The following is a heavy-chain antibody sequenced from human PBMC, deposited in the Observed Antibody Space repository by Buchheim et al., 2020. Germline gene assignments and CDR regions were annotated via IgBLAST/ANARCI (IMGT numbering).Heavy chain of an antibody. Sequence: QVRLQESGPGLVRPSETLSLTCVVSGGSITSYFWSWIRQTPEKGLEWIGYIYDRGNPNYNHSLKNRVTISMDTSKNQYSLKLTSVTAADTGVYFCARRGSLVRGAFDPWGQGTL. CDR2: IYDRGNP. V-gene: IGHV4-59*08. D-gene: IGHD3-10*01. CDR3: ARRGSLVRGAFDP. J-gene: IGHJ5*02. CDR1: GGSITSYF.